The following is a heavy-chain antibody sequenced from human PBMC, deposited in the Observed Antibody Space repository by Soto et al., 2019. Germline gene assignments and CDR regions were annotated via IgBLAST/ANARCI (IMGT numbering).Heavy chain of an antibody. Sequence: QVQLVESGGGVVQPGRSLRLSCAASGFTFSSYAMHWVRQAPGKGLEWVAVISYGGSNKYYADSVKGRFTISRDNAKNTLYLQMNSLRAEDTAVYYCARASSEQLILTRFDYWGQGTLVTVSS. V-gene: IGHV3-30-3*01. D-gene: IGHD6-6*01. CDR3: ARASSEQLILTRFDY. J-gene: IGHJ4*02. CDR1: GFTFSSYA. CDR2: ISYGGSNK.